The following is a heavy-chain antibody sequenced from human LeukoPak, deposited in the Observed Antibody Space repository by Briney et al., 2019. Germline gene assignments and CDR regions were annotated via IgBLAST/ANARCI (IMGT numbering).Heavy chain of an antibody. V-gene: IGHV3-30*04. CDR3: ARVWWELPQGFDY. CDR2: ISYDGSNK. Sequence: GRSLRLSCAASGFTFSSYAMHWVRQAPGKGLEWVAVISYDGSNKYYADSVKGRFTISRDNSKSTLYLQMNDLRAEDTAIYYCARVWWELPQGFDYWGQGTLVTVSS. CDR1: GFTFSSYA. D-gene: IGHD1-26*01. J-gene: IGHJ4*02.